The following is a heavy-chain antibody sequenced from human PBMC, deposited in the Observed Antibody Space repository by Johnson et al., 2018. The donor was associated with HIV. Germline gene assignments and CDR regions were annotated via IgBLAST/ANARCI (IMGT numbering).Heavy chain of an antibody. CDR1: GFTFSDYY. CDR2: LSRRGSTI. Sequence: HVQLVESGGGLVKPGGSLRLSCAASGFTFSDYYMSWIRQAPGKGLEWVSYLSRRGSTIYYADSVKGRFTISRANAKNSLYLQMNSLRAEDTAVYYCAREVITMVQGVIGDDAFDIWGQGTMVTVSS. J-gene: IGHJ3*02. V-gene: IGHV3-11*04. D-gene: IGHD3-10*01. CDR3: AREVITMVQGVIGDDAFDI.